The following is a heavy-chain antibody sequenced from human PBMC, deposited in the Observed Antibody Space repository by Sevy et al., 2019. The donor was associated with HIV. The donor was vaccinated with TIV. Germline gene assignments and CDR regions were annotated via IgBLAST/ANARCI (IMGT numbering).Heavy chain of an antibody. CDR2: LSYDGSNK. CDR3: ARGGLKFDWLSGYFDY. V-gene: IGHV3-30-3*01. CDR1: GFTFSSYA. Sequence: GGSLRLTCAASGFTFSSYAMHWVRQAPGKGLEWVAVLSYDGSNKYYADSVKGRFTISRDNSKNTLYLQMNSLRAEDTAVYYCARGGLKFDWLSGYFDYWGQGTLVTVSS. J-gene: IGHJ4*02. D-gene: IGHD3-9*01.